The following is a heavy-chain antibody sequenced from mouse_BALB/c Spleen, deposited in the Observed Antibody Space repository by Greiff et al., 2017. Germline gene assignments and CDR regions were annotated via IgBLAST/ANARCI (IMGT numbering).Heavy chain of an antibody. J-gene: IGHJ3*01. CDR3: ARDNGYPLTMIFAY. D-gene: IGHD2-4*01. CDR1: GFTFTDYY. V-gene: IGHV7-3*02. CDR2: IRNKANGYTT. Sequence: EVQLVESGGGLVQPGGSLRLSCATSGFTFTDYYMSWVRQPPGKALEWLGFIRNKANGYTTEYSASVKGRFTISRDNSQSILYLQMNTLRAEDSATYYCARDNGYPLTMIFAYWGQGTLVTVSA.